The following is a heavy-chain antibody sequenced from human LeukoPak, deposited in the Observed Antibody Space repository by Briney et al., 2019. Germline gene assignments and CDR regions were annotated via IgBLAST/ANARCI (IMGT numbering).Heavy chain of an antibody. CDR2: ISSSSSYI. CDR1: GFTFSRHG. CDR3: ARDGDTVLTRGYYYYMDV. J-gene: IGHJ6*03. V-gene: IGHV3-21*01. Sequence: GGTLRLSCAAPGFTFSRHGVNWVRQAAGKGLGWGSSISSSSSYIYYADTGRGRFTIYRDNAKKSLYLQMNSLRAEDTAVYYCARDGDTVLTRGYYYYMDVWGKGTTVTVSS. D-gene: IGHD4-23*01.